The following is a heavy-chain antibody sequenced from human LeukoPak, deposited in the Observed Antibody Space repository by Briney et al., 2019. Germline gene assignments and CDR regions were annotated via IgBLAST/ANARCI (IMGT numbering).Heavy chain of an antibody. CDR1: GYTFADYF. V-gene: IGHV1-2*06. J-gene: IGHJ4*02. Sequence: ASVKVSCKTSGYTFADYFIHRVRQAPGQGLEWMGRINANSGGTYYEQKFQGRVTMTRDTSISTAYVEVNWLISDDTAIYYCARDVSSTSNWEFDYWGQGTLVTVSS. CDR3: ARDVSSTSNWEFDY. CDR2: INANSGGT. D-gene: IGHD1-26*01.